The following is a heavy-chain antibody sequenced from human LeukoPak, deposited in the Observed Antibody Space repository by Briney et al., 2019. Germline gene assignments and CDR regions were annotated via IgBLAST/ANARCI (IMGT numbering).Heavy chain of an antibody. D-gene: IGHD2-15*01. CDR3: ARVHGIEDWFDP. V-gene: IGHV4-31*03. Sequence: TSQTLSLTCTVSGGSISSGGYYWSWIRQHPGKGLEWIGYIYYSGSTYYNPSLKSRVTMSVDTSKNQFSLKLSSVTAADTAVYYCARVHGIEDWFDPWGQGTLVTVSS. CDR2: IYYSGST. CDR1: GGSISSGGYY. J-gene: IGHJ5*02.